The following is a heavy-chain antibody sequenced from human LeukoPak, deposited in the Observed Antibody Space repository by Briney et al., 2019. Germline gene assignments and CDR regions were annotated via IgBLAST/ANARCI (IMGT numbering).Heavy chain of an antibody. D-gene: IGHD5-18*01. CDR2: INHSGST. J-gene: IGHJ4*02. CDR3: ARGHSYGKILLDY. Sequence: PSETLSLTCAVYGGSFSGYYWSWIRQPPGKGLEWIGEINHSGSTNYNPSLKSRVTISVDTSKNQFSLKLSSVTAADTAVYYCARGHSYGKILLDYWGQGTLVTVSS. CDR1: GGSFSGYY. V-gene: IGHV4-34*01.